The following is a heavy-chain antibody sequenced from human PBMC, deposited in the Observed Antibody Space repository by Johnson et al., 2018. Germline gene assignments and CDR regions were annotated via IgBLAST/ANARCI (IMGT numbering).Heavy chain of an antibody. CDR1: GFTFSSYA. D-gene: IGHD1-26*01. J-gene: IGHJ3*02. Sequence: VQLVESGGGVVQPGRSLRLSCAASGFTFSSYAMHWVRQATGKGLEWVAVISYDGSNKYYADSVKGRFTISRENSKNTLYVKMNSLGAGDTAVYYCERDEYRGGYYKGDAFDIWAQGTMVTVSS. CDR2: ISYDGSNK. V-gene: IGHV3-30-3*01. CDR3: ERDEYRGGYYKGDAFDI.